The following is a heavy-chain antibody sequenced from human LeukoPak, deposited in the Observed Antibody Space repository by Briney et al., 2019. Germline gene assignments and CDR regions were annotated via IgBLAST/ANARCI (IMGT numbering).Heavy chain of an antibody. CDR2: IIPIFGTA. V-gene: IGHV1-69*13. D-gene: IGHD3-10*01. CDR1: GGSFSSYA. Sequence: ASVKVSCKASGGSFSSYAISWVRQAPGQGLEWMGGIIPIFGTANYAQKFQGRVTITADESTSTAYMELSSLRSEDTAVYYCAREIMVQGVIHYWGQGTLVTVSS. J-gene: IGHJ4*02. CDR3: AREIMVQGVIHY.